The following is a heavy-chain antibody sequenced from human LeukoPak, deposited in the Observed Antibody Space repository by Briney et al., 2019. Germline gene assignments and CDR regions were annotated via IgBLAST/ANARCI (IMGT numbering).Heavy chain of an antibody. CDR1: GFTFDDYA. CDR3: AKGGSGSYFDY. D-gene: IGHD3-10*01. Sequence: GRSLRLSCVASGFTFDDYAMHWVRQAPGKGLEWVSGISWNSGSIGSADSVKGRFTISRDNAKNSLYLQMNSLRAEDTALYYCAKGGSGSYFDYWGQGTLVTVSS. CDR2: ISWNSGSI. J-gene: IGHJ4*02. V-gene: IGHV3-9*01.